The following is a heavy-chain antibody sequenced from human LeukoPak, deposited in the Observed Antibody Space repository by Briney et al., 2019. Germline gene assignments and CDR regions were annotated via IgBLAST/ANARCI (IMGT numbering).Heavy chain of an antibody. D-gene: IGHD2-21*02. CDR1: GHSMSSGGYY. CDR3: ARTRLRGDPFDD. Sequence: SQTLSLTCTVSGHSMSSGGYYWSGLRQHPGKGLEWIGDIFSTGNTYYNPSLKSRLTISVDTSKNRFSLQLSFVTAADTAVYYCARTRLRGDPFDDWGQGTLVTVSS. V-gene: IGHV4-31*03. J-gene: IGHJ4*02. CDR2: IFSTGNT.